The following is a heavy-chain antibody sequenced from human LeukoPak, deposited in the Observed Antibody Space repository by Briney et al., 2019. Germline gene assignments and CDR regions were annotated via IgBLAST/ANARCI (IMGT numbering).Heavy chain of an antibody. D-gene: IGHD6-19*01. Sequence: SETLSLTCTVPGGSISSYYWSWIRQPAGKGLEWIGRIYTSGSTNYNPSLKSRVTMSVDTSKNQFSLKLSSVTAADTAVYYCAIGWLVRGGYYFDYWGQGTLVTVSS. CDR2: IYTSGST. CDR1: GGSISSYY. V-gene: IGHV4-4*07. J-gene: IGHJ4*02. CDR3: AIGWLVRGGYYFDY.